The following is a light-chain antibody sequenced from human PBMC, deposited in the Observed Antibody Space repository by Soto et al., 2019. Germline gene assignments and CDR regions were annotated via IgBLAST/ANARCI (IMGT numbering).Light chain of an antibody. CDR3: QQYGSSPWT. V-gene: IGKV3-20*01. CDR1: QSVSSSY. Sequence: IVLTQSPGTQSLSPGERATLSCRASQSVSSSYLAWYQQKPGQAPRLLIYGASSRATGIPDRFSGSGSGTDFTLTISRLEPEDFAVYYCQQYGSSPWTFGQGTKVDIK. CDR2: GAS. J-gene: IGKJ1*01.